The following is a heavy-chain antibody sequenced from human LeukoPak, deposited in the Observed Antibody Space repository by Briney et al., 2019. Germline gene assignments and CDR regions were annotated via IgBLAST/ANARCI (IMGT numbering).Heavy chain of an antibody. CDR1: GVSISSSSYY. D-gene: IGHD6-13*01. V-gene: IGHV4-39*07. Sequence: SETLSLTCTVSGVSISSSSYYWGWIRQPPGKGLEWIGTIYYSGSTYYNPSLKSRVTIAVDTSKNQFSLKLSSVTAADTAMYYCASLYRSSSLGKLDPWGQGTLVTVSS. CDR3: ASLYRSSSLGKLDP. CDR2: IYYSGST. J-gene: IGHJ5*02.